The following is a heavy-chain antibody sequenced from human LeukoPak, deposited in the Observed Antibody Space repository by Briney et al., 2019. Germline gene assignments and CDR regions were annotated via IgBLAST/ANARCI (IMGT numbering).Heavy chain of an antibody. J-gene: IGHJ2*01. V-gene: IGHV3-53*01. CDR3: AKMYDTSGYYYGLTGWYFDL. CDR1: GFTVSNNY. D-gene: IGHD3-22*01. CDR2: IYRDGKT. Sequence: GGSLRLSCAGSGFTVSNNYMSWIRQAPGKGLEWVSIIYRDGKTYYTDSVKGRFTISRDNSKNTLSLEMNSLRAEDTAIYYCAKMYDTSGYYYGLTGWYFDLWGRGTLVTVSS.